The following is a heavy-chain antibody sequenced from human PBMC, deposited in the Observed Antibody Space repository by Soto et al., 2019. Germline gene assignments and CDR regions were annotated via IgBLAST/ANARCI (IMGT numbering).Heavy chain of an antibody. Sequence: VRLVESGGGLVQPGGSLRLSCAASGFTVSSNYMSWVRQAPGKGLEWVSFIYRSGTTYYAASVKGRFTISRDNSKNTLYLQMNSLRAEDTAVFFCARATYGSSSLYMDVWGKGTTVTVSS. D-gene: IGHD6-6*01. J-gene: IGHJ6*03. CDR1: GFTVSSNY. CDR3: ARATYGSSSLYMDV. CDR2: IYRSGTT. V-gene: IGHV3-66*01.